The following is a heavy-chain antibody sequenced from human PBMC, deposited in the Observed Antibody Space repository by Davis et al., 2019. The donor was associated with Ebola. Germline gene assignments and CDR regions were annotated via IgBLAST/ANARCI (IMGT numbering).Heavy chain of an antibody. CDR1: GGSISSYY. J-gene: IGHJ4*02. CDR3: ARVKHWWEPFDY. CDR2: IYYSGST. D-gene: IGHD1-26*01. Sequence: PSETLSLTCTVSGGSISSYYWSWIRQPPGKGLEWIGYIYYSGSTNYNPSLKSRVTISVDTSKNQFSLKLSSVTAADTAVYYCARVKHWWEPFDYWGQGTLVTVSS. V-gene: IGHV4-59*01.